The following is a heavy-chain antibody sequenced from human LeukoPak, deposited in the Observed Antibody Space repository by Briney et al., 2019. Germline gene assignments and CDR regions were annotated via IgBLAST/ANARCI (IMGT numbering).Heavy chain of an antibody. V-gene: IGHV1-8*02. J-gene: IGHJ3*02. D-gene: IGHD6-19*01. CDR2: MNPNSGNT. Sequence: GASVKVSCKASGYTFTSYGISWVRQAPGQGLEWMGWMNPNSGNTGYAQKFQGRVTMTRNTSISTAYMELSSLRSEDTAVYYCARVGIAVAGTRYHDAFDIWGQGTMVTVSS. CDR1: GYTFTSYG. CDR3: ARVGIAVAGTRYHDAFDI.